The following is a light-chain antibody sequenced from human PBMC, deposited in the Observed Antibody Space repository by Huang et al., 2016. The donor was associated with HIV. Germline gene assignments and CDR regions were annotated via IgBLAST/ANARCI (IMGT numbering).Light chain of an antibody. CDR1: QNLLYRSKNRNY. J-gene: IGKJ4*01. CDR3: QQYYTTPLT. CDR2: WAS. V-gene: IGKV4-1*01. Sequence: DIVMTQSPVSLAVSLGERTTINCKSSQNLLYRSKNRNYLAWYQQRPGQPPKLIIYWASNRESGVPDLFSGRGSGTDFTLTISSLQAEDVAVYYCQQYYTTPLTFGGGTKVEIK.